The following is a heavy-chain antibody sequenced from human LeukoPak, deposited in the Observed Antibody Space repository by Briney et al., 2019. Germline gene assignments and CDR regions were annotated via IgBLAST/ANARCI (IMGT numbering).Heavy chain of an antibody. D-gene: IGHD3/OR15-3a*01. CDR1: GFTVSSNY. CDR3: GRDQFAFGLFDY. CDR2: IYSGGST. V-gene: IGHV3-53*01. Sequence: GGSLRLSCAASGFTVSSNYMSWVRQAPGKGLEWGSVIYSGGSTYYAASVNGRVTISRDSSKNTLYLQMNSLRAEEPAMYYRGRDQFAFGLFDYWGQGTLVSVSS. J-gene: IGHJ4*02.